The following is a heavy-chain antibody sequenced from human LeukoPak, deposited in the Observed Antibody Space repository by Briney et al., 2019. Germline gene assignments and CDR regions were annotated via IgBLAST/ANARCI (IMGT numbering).Heavy chain of an antibody. CDR1: GYTFNTYG. V-gene: IGHV1-18*01. J-gene: IGHJ4*02. CDR2: IGTENAYT. Sequence: ASVKVSCKASGYTFNTYGISWVRQAPGQGLEWMGWIGTENAYTIYAEKFQGRVTLTTDTSTTTVHMELRSLRSDDTAVYYCARDRERGFGYWGQGSLVTVSS. CDR3: ARDRERGFGY. D-gene: IGHD5-24*01.